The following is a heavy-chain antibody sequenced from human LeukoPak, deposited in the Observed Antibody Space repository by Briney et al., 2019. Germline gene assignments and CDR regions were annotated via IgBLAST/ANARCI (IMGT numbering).Heavy chain of an antibody. J-gene: IGHJ4*02. Sequence: SETLSLTCSVSGGSISSYYWSWIRQPAGKGLEWIGRIYTSESTNYNPSLKSRVTMSVDTSKNQFSLNLSSVTAADTAMYFCASGSIGMTDWGQGTLVPVSS. V-gene: IGHV4-4*07. CDR2: IYTSEST. CDR1: GGSISSYY. CDR3: ASGSIGMTD. D-gene: IGHD2-21*02.